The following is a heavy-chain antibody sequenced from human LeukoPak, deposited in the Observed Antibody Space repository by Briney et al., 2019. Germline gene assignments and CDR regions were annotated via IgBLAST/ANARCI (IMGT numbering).Heavy chain of an antibody. CDR1: GYTFTSYY. CDR3: ARDRYYGSGSYHYYGMDV. V-gene: IGHV1-46*01. CDR2: INPSGGST. J-gene: IGHJ6*02. D-gene: IGHD3-10*01. Sequence: ASVKVSCKASGYTFTSYYMHWVRQAPGQGLEWMRIINPSGGSTSYAQKFQGRVTMTRDTSTSTVYMELSSLRSEDTAVYYCARDRYYGSGSYHYYGMDVWGQGTTVTVSS.